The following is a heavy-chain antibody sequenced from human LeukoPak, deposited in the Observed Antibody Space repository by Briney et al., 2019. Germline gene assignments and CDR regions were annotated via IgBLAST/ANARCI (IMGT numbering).Heavy chain of an antibody. CDR3: ARGGSSGYPDY. J-gene: IGHJ4*02. CDR1: GFTFSSYE. V-gene: IGHV3-48*03. CDR2: ISVDGSSI. D-gene: IGHD3-22*01. Sequence: GGSLRLSCAASGFTFSSYEMNWVRQAPGKGLEWVSYISVDGSSIYYTDSVKGRFTISRDNAKNSLYLQMNSLRAEDTAVYYCARGGSSGYPDYWGQGTLVTVSS.